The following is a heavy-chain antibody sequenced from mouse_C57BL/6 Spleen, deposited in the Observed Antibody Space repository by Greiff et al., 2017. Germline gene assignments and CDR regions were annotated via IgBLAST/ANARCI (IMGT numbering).Heavy chain of an antibody. CDR3: ARPFCNYFDY. V-gene: IGHV1-81*01. Sequence: VKLQESGAELARPGASVKLSCKASGYTFTSYGISWVKQRTGQGLEWIGEIYPRSGSTYYNEKFKGKATLTADKSSSTAYMELRSLTSEDSAVYFGARPFCNYFDYWGQGTTLTVSS. CDR2: IYPRSGST. CDR1: GYTFTSYG. J-gene: IGHJ2*01.